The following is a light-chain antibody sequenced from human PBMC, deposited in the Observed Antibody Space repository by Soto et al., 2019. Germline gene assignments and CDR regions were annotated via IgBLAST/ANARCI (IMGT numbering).Light chain of an antibody. Sequence: QSVLTQPSSASGTPGQRVTISCSGSSSNVGRNYVYWYQQLPGTAPKLLIYSIHQRPSGVPDRFSGSKSGTSASLAISGLLSEEEADYYCTSGDDVQSGCVFGGGTKLTVL. CDR2: SIH. J-gene: IGLJ3*02. CDR1: SSNVGRNY. V-gene: IGLV1-47*02. CDR3: TSGDDVQSGCV.